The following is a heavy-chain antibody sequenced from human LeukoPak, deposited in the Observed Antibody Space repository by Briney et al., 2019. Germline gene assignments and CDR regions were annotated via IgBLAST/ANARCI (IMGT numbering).Heavy chain of an antibody. CDR3: ARGGVENTAMVVGVDPYYYYYYMDV. V-gene: IGHV1-24*01. Sequence: ASVKVSCKVSGYTLTELSMHWVRQAPGKGLEWMGGFDPEDGETIYAQKFQGRVTMTEDTSTDTAYMELRSLRSDDTAVYYCARGGVENTAMVVGVDPYYYYYYMDVWGKGTTVTVSS. CDR1: GYTLTELS. J-gene: IGHJ6*03. D-gene: IGHD5-18*01. CDR2: FDPEDGET.